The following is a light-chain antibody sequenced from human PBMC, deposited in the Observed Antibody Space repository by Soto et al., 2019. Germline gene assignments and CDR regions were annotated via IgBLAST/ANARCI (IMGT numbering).Light chain of an antibody. CDR2: EGS. V-gene: IGLV2-23*01. CDR3: CSYAGSSTHLHV. Sequence: QSALTQPASVSGSPGQSITISCTGTSSDVGSYNLVSWYQQHPGKAPKLMLYEGSKRPSGVSNRFSGSKSGNTASPTISGLQAEDAADYYCCSYAGSSTHLHVFGTGTKLTVL. J-gene: IGLJ1*01. CDR1: SSDVGSYNL.